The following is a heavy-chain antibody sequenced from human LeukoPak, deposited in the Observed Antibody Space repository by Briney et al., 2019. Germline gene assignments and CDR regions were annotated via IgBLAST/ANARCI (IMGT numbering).Heavy chain of an antibody. D-gene: IGHD1-7*01. CDR2: INPNSGGT. J-gene: IGHJ6*03. Sequence: GASVKVSCKASGYTFTGYYMHWVRQAPGQGLEWMGWINPNSGGTNYAQKFQGRVTMTRDTSISTAYIELSRLRSDDTAVYYCARAITLELRHYYYYYMDVWGKGTTVIVS. CDR3: ARAITLELRHYYYYYMDV. V-gene: IGHV1-2*02. CDR1: GYTFTGYY.